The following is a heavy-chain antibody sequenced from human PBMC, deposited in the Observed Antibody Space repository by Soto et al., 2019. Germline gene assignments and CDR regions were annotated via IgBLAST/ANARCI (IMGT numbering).Heavy chain of an antibody. J-gene: IGHJ4*02. V-gene: IGHV6-1*01. CDR1: GDSVSSNSAV. CDR3: VRLVGNSGLGH. CDR2: TYYRSQWHY. Sequence: QVQLQQSGPGLVKPSQTLSLTCAISGDSVSSNSAVWNWIRQSPSRGLEWLGRTYYRSQWHYEXAXXXQXXRTIDPAPSKTPFSRQFSPAPPENTSVYYGVRLVGNSGLGHWGQGTLVTVSS. D-gene: IGHD1-26*01.